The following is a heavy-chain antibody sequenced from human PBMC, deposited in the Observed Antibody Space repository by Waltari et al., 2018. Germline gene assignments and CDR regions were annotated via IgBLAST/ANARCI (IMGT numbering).Heavy chain of an antibody. J-gene: IGHJ4*02. CDR3: ARDLPSLIAAAGNGIDY. CDR1: GYTFTSYG. Sequence: QVQLVQSGAEVKKPGASGKVSCKAYGYTFTSYGISWVRQAPGQGLEWMGWISAYNGNTNYAQKLQGRVTMTTDTSTSTAYMELRSLRSDDTAVYYCARDLPSLIAAAGNGIDYWGQGTLVTVSS. CDR2: ISAYNGNT. D-gene: IGHD6-13*01. V-gene: IGHV1-18*01.